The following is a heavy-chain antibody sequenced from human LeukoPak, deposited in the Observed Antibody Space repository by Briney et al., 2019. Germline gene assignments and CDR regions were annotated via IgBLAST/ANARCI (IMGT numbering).Heavy chain of an antibody. J-gene: IGHJ4*02. D-gene: IGHD1-26*01. Sequence: EASVKVSCKASGYTFTGYYMHWVRQAPGQGLEWMGWINPNTGGTNYAQKFQGRVTMTRDTTISAAFMELSRLTSDDTAVYYCASYPRYSSSPPFDYWGQGTLATVSS. V-gene: IGHV1-2*02. CDR1: GYTFTGYY. CDR2: INPNTGGT. CDR3: ASYPRYSSSPPFDY.